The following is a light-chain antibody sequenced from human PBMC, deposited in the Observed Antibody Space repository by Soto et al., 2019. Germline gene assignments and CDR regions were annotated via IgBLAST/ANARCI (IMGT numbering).Light chain of an antibody. CDR1: SGHSSYA. CDR2: VNSDGRY. V-gene: IGLV4-69*01. CDR3: QTWGTGIVV. J-gene: IGLJ2*01. Sequence: QLVLTQSPSASASLGASVKLTCTLSSGHSSYAIAWHQQQPEKAPRYLMKVNSDGRYSKGDGIPDRFSGSSSGAERYLTISSLQSEDEADYSCQTWGTGIVVFGGGTKLTVL.